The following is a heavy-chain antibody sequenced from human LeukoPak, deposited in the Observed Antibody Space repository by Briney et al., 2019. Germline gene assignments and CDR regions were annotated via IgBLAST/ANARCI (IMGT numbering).Heavy chain of an antibody. V-gene: IGHV3-30*18. CDR1: GFTFRTFG. J-gene: IGHJ4*02. CDR2: ISYDGGDR. D-gene: IGHD6-6*01. CDR3: AKDLPARPAIDS. Sequence: PGGSLRLSCAASGFTFRTFGMHWVRQAPGKGLEWLTAISYDGGDRYYADSVKGRFTISRDNSRNTVYLQMDSLRPEDTAIYYCAKDLPARPAIDSWGQGTPVTVSS.